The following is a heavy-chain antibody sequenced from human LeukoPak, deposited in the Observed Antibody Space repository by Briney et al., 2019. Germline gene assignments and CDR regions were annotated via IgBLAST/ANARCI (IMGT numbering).Heavy chain of an antibody. CDR2: IYSSGGT. D-gene: IGHD4-17*01. CDR3: AREDFGDSIDY. CDR1: GGSINYYH. J-gene: IGHJ4*02. Sequence: SETLSLTCTVSGGSINYYHWSWIRQPAGKGLEWIGHIYSSGGTNYNPSLKSRVSMSIDTSKNQFSLKLSSVTATDTAVYYCAREDFGDSIDYWGQGTLVTVSS. V-gene: IGHV4-4*07.